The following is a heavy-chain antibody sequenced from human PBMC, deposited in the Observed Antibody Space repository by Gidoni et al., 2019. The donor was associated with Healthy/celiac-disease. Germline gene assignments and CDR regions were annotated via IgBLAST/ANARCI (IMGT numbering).Heavy chain of an antibody. D-gene: IGHD6-6*01. CDR3: AKDLDIAARPDYYYYYGMDV. Sequence: QVQLVESGGGVVQPGRSLRLSCAASGFTFSSYGMHWVRQAPGKGLEWVAVISYDGSNKYYADSVKGRFTISRDNSKNTLYLQMNSLRAEDTAVYYCAKDLDIAARPDYYYYYGMDVWGQGTTVTVSS. CDR1: GFTFSSYG. CDR2: ISYDGSNK. V-gene: IGHV3-30*18. J-gene: IGHJ6*02.